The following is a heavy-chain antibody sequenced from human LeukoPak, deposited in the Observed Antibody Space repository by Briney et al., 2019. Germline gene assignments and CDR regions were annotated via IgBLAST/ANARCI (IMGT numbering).Heavy chain of an antibody. V-gene: IGHV3-9*01. J-gene: IGHJ4*02. CDR2: ISWNSATI. CDR1: GFRFNTYG. Sequence: GGSLRLSCVASGFRFNTYGMHWVRQAPGKGLEWVSSISWNSATIGYADSVKGRFTISRDNAKNSLYLQMNSLRAEDTAFYYCAKDIRASTVAGSFDYWGQGTLVTVSS. D-gene: IGHD6-19*01. CDR3: AKDIRASTVAGSFDY.